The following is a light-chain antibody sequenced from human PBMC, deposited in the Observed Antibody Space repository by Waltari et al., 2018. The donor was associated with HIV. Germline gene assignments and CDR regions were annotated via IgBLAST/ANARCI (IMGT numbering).Light chain of an antibody. CDR1: QDINNY. CDR2: DAS. Sequence: DIQMTQSPSSLSASVGDRVTITCQASQDINNYLNWYQQRPGKAPRLLIYDASTLATGVPSRFNGSGSGTDFTFTVTSLQPEDSATYYCQHYNNYPLIFGGGTKVEIK. V-gene: IGKV1-33*01. CDR3: QHYNNYPLI. J-gene: IGKJ4*01.